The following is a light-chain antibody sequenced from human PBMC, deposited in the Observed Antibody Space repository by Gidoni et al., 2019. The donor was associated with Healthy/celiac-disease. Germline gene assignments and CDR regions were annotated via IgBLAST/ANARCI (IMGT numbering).Light chain of an antibody. V-gene: IGKV1-9*01. Sequence: IQFTQSPSFLSASVGDRVTITCRASQGISSYLAWYQQKPGKAPKLLIYAAATLQSGVPSRFSGSGSGTEFTLTISSLQPEDFATYYCQQLNSYPLFTFGPGTKVDIK. J-gene: IGKJ3*01. CDR2: AAA. CDR3: QQLNSYPLFT. CDR1: QGISSY.